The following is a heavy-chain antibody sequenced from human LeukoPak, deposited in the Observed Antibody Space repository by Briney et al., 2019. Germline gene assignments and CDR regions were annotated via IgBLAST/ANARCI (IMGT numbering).Heavy chain of an antibody. CDR1: GFTFSDSY. D-gene: IGHD2-21*02. J-gene: IGHJ6*02. CDR3: ARDYDQVTPRGMDV. CDR2: ISGGSSDI. V-gene: IGHV3-11*01. Sequence: PGGSLRLSCAASGFTFSDSYMSWIRQAPGQGLEWLGYISGGSSDIYHMDSVRGRFSISRDNADNSLYLQMNNLRAEDTAIYYCARDYDQVTPRGMDVWGQGTTVTVSS.